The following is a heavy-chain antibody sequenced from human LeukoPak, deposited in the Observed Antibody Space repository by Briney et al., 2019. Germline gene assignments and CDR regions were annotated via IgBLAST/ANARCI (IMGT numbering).Heavy chain of an antibody. J-gene: IGHJ4*02. CDR2: IYTSGST. D-gene: IGHD6-6*01. Sequence: SETLSLTCTVSGGSISSYYWSWIRQPAGKGLEWIGRIYTSGSTNYNPPLKSRVTMSVDTSKNQFSLKLSSVTAADTAVYYCARELAARADLGLIGWGQGTLVTVSS. V-gene: IGHV4-4*07. CDR1: GGSISSYY. CDR3: ARELAARADLGLIG.